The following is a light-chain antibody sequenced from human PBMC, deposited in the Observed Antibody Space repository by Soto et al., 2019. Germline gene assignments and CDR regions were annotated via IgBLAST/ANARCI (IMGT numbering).Light chain of an antibody. J-gene: IGLJ2*01. CDR1: SSDVGSYNL. CDR2: EVS. CDR3: CSYAGSSTL. V-gene: IGLV2-23*02. Sequence: QSALTQPASVSGSPGQSITISCTGTSSDVGSYNLVSWYQQHPGKAPKLMIYEVSKRPSGVSNRFSGSKSGNTAFLTISGLQAEDEADYYCCSYAGSSTLFGGGTKVTVL.